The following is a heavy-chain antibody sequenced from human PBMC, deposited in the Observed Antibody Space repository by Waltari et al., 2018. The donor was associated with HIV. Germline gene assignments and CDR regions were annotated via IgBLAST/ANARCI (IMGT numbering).Heavy chain of an antibody. J-gene: IGHJ6*02. Sequence: QVQLVQSGAEVKKPGSSVKVSCKASGGTFSSYAISWVRQAPGQGLEWMGGIIPIFGTANYAQKFQGRVTITADESTSTASMELSSLRSEDTAVYYCASPYYGDRYYYYGMDVWVQGTTVTVSS. CDR3: ASPYYGDRYYYYGMDV. CDR1: GGTFSSYA. V-gene: IGHV1-69*01. D-gene: IGHD4-17*01. CDR2: IIPIFGTA.